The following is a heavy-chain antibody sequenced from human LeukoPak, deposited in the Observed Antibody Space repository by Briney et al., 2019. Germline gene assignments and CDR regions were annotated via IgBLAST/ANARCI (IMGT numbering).Heavy chain of an antibody. V-gene: IGHV1-18*04. D-gene: IGHD1-26*01. CDR2: ISTYNGDT. Sequence: GESLKISCKGSGYSFTSYWIGWVRQAPGQGLEWMGWISTYNGDTKYAQNLQGRVTMTTDTSTRTAYMELRSLRSDDTAVYYCAREVSGTYYGHSDYWGQGTLVTVSS. CDR1: GYSFTSYW. CDR3: AREVSGTYYGHSDY. J-gene: IGHJ4*02.